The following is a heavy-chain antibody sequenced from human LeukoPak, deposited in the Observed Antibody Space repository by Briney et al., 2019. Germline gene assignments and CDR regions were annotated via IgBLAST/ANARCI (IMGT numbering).Heavy chain of an antibody. V-gene: IGHV3-7*01. CDR3: ARHVGISF. CDR2: IREDGTEK. J-gene: IGHJ4*02. CDR1: GFTFSGAW. D-gene: IGHD7-27*01. Sequence: GGSLRLSCTASGFTFSGAWMTWVRQAPGKGLEWVANIREDGTEKNYVDSVKGRFTISRDNAKNSLSLQMSNLRDDDTAIYYCARHVGISFWGQGTLVTVSS.